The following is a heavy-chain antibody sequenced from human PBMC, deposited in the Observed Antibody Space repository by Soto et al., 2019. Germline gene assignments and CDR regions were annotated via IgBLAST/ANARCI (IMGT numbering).Heavy chain of an antibody. D-gene: IGHD3-16*01. CDR2: ISHSGST. V-gene: IGHV4-4*02. CDR1: GGYISDRNW. CDR3: GIVDMITFGGITGPNDAFDR. Sequence: SETLSLTCSFSGGYISDRNWWSWVRQPPGKGLDWIGEISHSGSTNYNPSLKGRVTTSLDKSKNQFSLKVTSVTAADTAVYYCGIVDMITFGGITGPNDAFDRWGQGKMVT. J-gene: IGHJ3*01.